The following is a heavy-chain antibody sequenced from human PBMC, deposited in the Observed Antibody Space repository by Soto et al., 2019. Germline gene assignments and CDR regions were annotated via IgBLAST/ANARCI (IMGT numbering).Heavy chain of an antibody. J-gene: IGHJ6*02. CDR1: GYTFTGYY. V-gene: IGHV1-2*04. CDR3: ARDGYDFWSGYRTEPPAPYYYYGMDV. CDR2: INPNSGGT. Sequence: ASVKVSCKASGYTFTGYYMHWVRQAPGQGLEWMGWINPNSGGTNYAQKFQGWVTMTRDTSISTAYMELSRLRSDETAVYYCARDGYDFWSGYRTEPPAPYYYYGMDVWGQGTTVTVSS. D-gene: IGHD3-3*01.